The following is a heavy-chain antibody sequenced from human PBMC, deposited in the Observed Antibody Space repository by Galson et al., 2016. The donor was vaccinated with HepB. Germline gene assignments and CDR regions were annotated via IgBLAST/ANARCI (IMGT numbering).Heavy chain of an antibody. CDR1: GDSVTNSVYN. CDR3: AGGFHTSSLT. D-gene: IGHD2-2*01. Sequence: SETLSLTCTVSGDSVTNSVYNWGWIRQPPGKGLEWIGSVYYTGSTYYNPSLKSRVTISIDTSRNPFSPRLNSVTAADTAVYYCAGGFHTSSLTWGQGTLVTVSS. CDR2: VYYTGST. V-gene: IGHV4-39*01. J-gene: IGHJ4*02.